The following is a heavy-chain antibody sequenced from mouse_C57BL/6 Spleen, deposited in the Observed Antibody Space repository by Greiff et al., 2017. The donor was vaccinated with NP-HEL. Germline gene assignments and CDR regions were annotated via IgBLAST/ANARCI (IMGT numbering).Heavy chain of an antibody. D-gene: IGHD1-1*01. CDR3: ARYPIYYYGSSHFDY. Sequence: VQLQQPGAELVKPGASVKMSCKASGYTFTSYWITWVKQRPGQGLEWIGDIYPGSGSTNYNEKFTSKATLTVDTSSSTAYMQLSSLTSEDSAVYYCARYPIYYYGSSHFDYWGQGTTLTVSS. CDR1: GYTFTSYW. CDR2: IYPGSGST. J-gene: IGHJ2*01. V-gene: IGHV1-55*01.